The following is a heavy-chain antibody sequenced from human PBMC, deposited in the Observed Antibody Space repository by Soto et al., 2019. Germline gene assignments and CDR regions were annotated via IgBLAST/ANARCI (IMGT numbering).Heavy chain of an antibody. Sequence: EVQLLESGGGLVQPGGSLRLSCAASGFTFGSYAMTWGRQAPGQGLEWVATIINSGDRTEYAFFVEGRFTISRDNSNNMLYLQRNTLTAGDTAFYYCAKETSGDWAYMDGWGRATRVPVSS. V-gene: IGHV3-23*01. CDR3: AKETSGDWAYMDG. J-gene: IGHJ6*03. CDR2: IINSGDRT. D-gene: IGHD2-21*02. CDR1: GFTFGSYA.